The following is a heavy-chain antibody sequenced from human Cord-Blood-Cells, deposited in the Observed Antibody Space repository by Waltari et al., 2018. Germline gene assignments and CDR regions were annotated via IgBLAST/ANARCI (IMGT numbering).Heavy chain of an antibody. J-gene: IGHJ4*02. CDR3: ARVAGYYFDY. Sequence: QLQLQESGPGLVKPSETLSLTCTVSGDPSSSSSYYWGWIRQPPGKGLEWIGSIYYSGSTYYNPSLKSRVTISVDTSKNQFSLKLSSVTAADTAVYYCARVAGYYFDYWGQGTLVTVSS. CDR1: GDPSSSSSYY. CDR2: IYYSGST. D-gene: IGHD6-19*01. V-gene: IGHV4-39*01.